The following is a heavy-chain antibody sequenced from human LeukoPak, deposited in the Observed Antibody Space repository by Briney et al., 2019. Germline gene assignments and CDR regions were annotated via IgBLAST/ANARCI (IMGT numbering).Heavy chain of an antibody. CDR1: GFTVSSNY. D-gene: IGHD1-26*01. Sequence: GGSLRLSCAASGFTVSSNYMSWVRQAPGKGLEWVSVIYSGGSTYYADSVKGRFTISRDNSKNTLYLQMNSLRAEDTAVYYCARGIVGDIGCFDYWGQGTLVTVSS. J-gene: IGHJ4*02. CDR3: ARGIVGDIGCFDY. CDR2: IYSGGST. V-gene: IGHV3-53*01.